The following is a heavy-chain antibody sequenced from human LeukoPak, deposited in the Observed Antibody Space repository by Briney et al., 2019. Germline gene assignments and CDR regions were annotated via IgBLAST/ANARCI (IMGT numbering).Heavy chain of an antibody. V-gene: IGHV1-2*02. CDR1: GYTFTGYY. Sequence: ASVKVSCKASGYTFTGYYMHWVRQAPGQGLEWMGWINPNSGGTNYAQKFQGRVTMTRDTSISTDYMELSRLRSDDTAVYYCARVSAYYYDSSGCFDYWGQGTLVTVSS. CDR2: INPNSGGT. CDR3: ARVSAYYYDSSGCFDY. D-gene: IGHD3-22*01. J-gene: IGHJ4*02.